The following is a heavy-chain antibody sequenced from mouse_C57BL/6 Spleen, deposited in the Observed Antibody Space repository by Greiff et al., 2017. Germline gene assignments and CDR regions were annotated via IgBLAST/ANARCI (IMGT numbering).Heavy chain of an antibody. Sequence: VQLQQSGPELVKPGASVKMSCKASGYTFTDYNMHWVKQSHGKSLEWIGYINPNNGGTSYNQKFKGKATLTVKKSSSTASMELHSLTSEYSAVYYWAGGADYDGRAMDYWGQGTSVTVSS. D-gene: IGHD2-4*01. CDR3: AGGADYDGRAMDY. CDR2: INPNNGGT. V-gene: IGHV1-22*01. J-gene: IGHJ4*01. CDR1: GYTFTDYN.